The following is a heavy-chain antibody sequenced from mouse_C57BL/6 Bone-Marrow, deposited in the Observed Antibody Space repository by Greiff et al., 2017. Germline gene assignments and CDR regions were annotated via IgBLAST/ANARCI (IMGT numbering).Heavy chain of an antibody. CDR1: GYTFTDHT. D-gene: IGHD2-3*01. J-gene: IGHJ3*01. CDR2: IYPRDGST. V-gene: IGHV1-78*01. CDR3: ARGEDDGYYLLAWFAY. Sequence: QVQLQQSDAELVKPGASVKISCKVSGYTFTDHTIHWMKQRPEQGLEWIGYIYPRDGSTKYNEKFKGKATLTADKSSSTAYMQLNSLTSEDSAVYFCARGEDDGYYLLAWFAYWGQGTLVTVSA.